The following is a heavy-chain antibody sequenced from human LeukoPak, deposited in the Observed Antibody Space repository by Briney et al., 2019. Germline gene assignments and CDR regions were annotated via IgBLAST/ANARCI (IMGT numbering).Heavy chain of an antibody. V-gene: IGHV4-4*02. D-gene: IGHD4-11*01. Sequence: SETLSLTCAVSGVSISSRDWWSWVRQPPGKGLEWIGEISHSGSTNYNPSLKSRVTISVDKSKNQSSLKLSSVTAADTAVYYCARRLTTVDYWGQGTLVTVSS. CDR2: ISHSGST. J-gene: IGHJ4*02. CDR1: GVSISSRDW. CDR3: ARRLTTVDY.